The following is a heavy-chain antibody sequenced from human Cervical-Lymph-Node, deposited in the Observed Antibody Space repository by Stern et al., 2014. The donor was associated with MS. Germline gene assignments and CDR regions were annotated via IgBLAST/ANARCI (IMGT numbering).Heavy chain of an antibody. V-gene: IGHV3-7*01. D-gene: IGHD3-16*01. CDR2: TNRDGSDM. CDR1: GFTISSHW. Sequence: EVQLLESGGGFVQPGGSLRLSCAASGFTISSHWMHWVRQAPGKGLEWVANTNRDGSDMYYVDSVKGRFTISRDNAKNSVFLQMKSLRVEDTAVYYCVRDASRGGFWGQGTTVTVAS. CDR3: VRDASRGGF. J-gene: IGHJ6*02.